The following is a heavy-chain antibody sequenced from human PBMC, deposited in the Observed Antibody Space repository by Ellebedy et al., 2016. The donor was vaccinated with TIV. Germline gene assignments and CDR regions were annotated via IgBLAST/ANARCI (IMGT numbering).Heavy chain of an antibody. CDR1: GFTFSSYG. Sequence: PGGSLRLSCAASGFTFSSYGMHWVRQAPGKGLECVAVISYDGNKKYYADSVKGRFTISRDNSKNTLFLQMNSLRAEDTAVYYCAQDLGGTDNWGQGTLVTVSS. CDR2: ISYDGNKK. V-gene: IGHV3-30*18. J-gene: IGHJ4*02. CDR3: AQDLGGTDN. D-gene: IGHD3-16*01.